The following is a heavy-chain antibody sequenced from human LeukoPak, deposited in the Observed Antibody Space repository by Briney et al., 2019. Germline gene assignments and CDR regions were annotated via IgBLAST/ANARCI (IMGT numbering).Heavy chain of an antibody. D-gene: IGHD2-15*01. Sequence: TSETLSLTCTVSGGSISSYYWSWIRQPPGKGLEWIGYIYYSGSTNYNPSLKSRVTISVDTSKNQFSLKLSSVTAADTAVYYCARDLGRSGGSFLTWSQGTLVTVSS. CDR3: ARDLGRSGGSFLT. V-gene: IGHV4-59*01. CDR1: GGSISSYY. CDR2: IYYSGST. J-gene: IGHJ5*02.